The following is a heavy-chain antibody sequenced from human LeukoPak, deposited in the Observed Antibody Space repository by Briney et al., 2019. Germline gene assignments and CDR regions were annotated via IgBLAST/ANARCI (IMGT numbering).Heavy chain of an antibody. CDR3: ARPIAVAGTSDYWFDP. D-gene: IGHD6-19*01. J-gene: IGHJ5*02. CDR2: IYPGDPDT. CDR1: GYSFTSYW. V-gene: IGHV5-51*01. Sequence: GESLKISCKGSGYSFTSYWIGWVRQMPGKGLEWMGIIYPGDPDTRYSPSFQGQVTISADKSISTAYLQWSSLKASDTAMYYCARPIAVAGTSDYWFDPWGQGTLVTVSS.